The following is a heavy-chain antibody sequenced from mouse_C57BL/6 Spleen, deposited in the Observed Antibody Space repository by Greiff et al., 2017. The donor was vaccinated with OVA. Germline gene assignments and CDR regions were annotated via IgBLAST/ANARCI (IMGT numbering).Heavy chain of an antibody. CDR2: IDPSDSYT. V-gene: IGHV1-69*01. Sequence: QVQLQQPGAELVMPGASVKLSCKASGYTFTSYWMHWVKQRPGQGLEWIGEIDPSDSYTNYNQKFKGKSTLTVDKSSSTAYMQLSSLTSEDSAVYYCARRDYDGSSPYYFDYWGQGTTLTVSS. J-gene: IGHJ2*01. CDR3: ARRDYDGSSPYYFDY. CDR1: GYTFTSYW. D-gene: IGHD1-1*01.